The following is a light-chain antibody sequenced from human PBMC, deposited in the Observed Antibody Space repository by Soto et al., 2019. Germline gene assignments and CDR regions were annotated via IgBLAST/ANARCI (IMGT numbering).Light chain of an antibody. Sequence: EIVLTQSPGALCFSPWERATLSCRASQSVSNTYLAWYQQKPGQAPRLLIYDASSRATGIPDRFSGSGSGTDFTLTISRLEPEDFAVYYCQQYGRSPGLFTFGPGTKVDIK. CDR3: QQYGRSPGLFT. V-gene: IGKV3-20*01. CDR1: QSVSNTY. CDR2: DAS. J-gene: IGKJ3*01.